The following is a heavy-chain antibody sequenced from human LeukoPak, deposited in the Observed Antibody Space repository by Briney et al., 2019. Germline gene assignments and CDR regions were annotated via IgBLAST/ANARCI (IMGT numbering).Heavy chain of an antibody. CDR3: ARALDLYFDY. CDR2: ISYDGSNK. V-gene: IGHV3-30-3*01. CDR1: GFTFSSYA. J-gene: IGHJ4*02. Sequence: PGGSLRLSCAASGFTFSSYAMHWVHQAPGKGLEWVAVISYDGSNKYYADSVKGRFTISRDNSKNTLYLQMNSLRAEDTAVYYCARALDLYFDYWGQGTLVTVSS.